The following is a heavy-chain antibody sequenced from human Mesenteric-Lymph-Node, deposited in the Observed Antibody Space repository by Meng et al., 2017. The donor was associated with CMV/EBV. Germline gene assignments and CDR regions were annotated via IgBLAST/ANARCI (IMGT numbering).Heavy chain of an antibody. Sequence: GGSLRLSCAASGFTFSSYAMHWVRQAPGKGLEWVAVISYDGSNKYYADSVKGRFTISRDNSKNTLYLQMNSLRAEDTAVYYCARGRREMATKLAQPGDAFDIWGQGTMVTVS. CDR2: ISYDGSNK. D-gene: IGHD5-24*01. J-gene: IGHJ3*02. CDR1: GFTFSSYA. CDR3: ARGRREMATKLAQPGDAFDI. V-gene: IGHV3-30-3*01.